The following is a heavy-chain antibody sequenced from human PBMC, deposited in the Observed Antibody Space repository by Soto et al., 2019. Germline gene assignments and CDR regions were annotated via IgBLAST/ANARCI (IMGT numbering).Heavy chain of an antibody. CDR2: ISVYNDNT. CDR3: ARIGFDGH. V-gene: IGHV1-18*01. CDR1: GYTFTSYG. Sequence: QVQLVQSGSEIKKPGASVKVSCKAFGYTFTSYGIGWVRQAPGQGLGWMGWISVYNDNTNYAQKFQGRVTMTTETSPSTAYMELRSLKSDDTAVYYCARIGFDGHWGQGTLVTVSS. J-gene: IGHJ1*01. D-gene: IGHD3-9*01.